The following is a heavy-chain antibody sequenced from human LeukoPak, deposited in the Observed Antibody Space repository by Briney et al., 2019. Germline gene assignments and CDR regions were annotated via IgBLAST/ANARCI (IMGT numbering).Heavy chain of an antibody. CDR2: VFYSGST. J-gene: IGHJ3*02. V-gene: IGHV4-39*07. CDR3: ASGRATATIVATMVHAFDI. Sequence: SETLSLTCTVSGGSISTSSYYWGWFRQPPGKGLEWIGSVFYSGSTDYNPSLKSRVTISVDTSKNQFSLKLSSVTAADTAVYYCASGRATATIVATMVHAFDIWGQGTMVTVSS. CDR1: GGSISTSSYY. D-gene: IGHD5-12*01.